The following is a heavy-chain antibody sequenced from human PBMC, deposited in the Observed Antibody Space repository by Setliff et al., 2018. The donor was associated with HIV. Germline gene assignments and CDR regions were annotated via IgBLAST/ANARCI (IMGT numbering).Heavy chain of an antibody. CDR1: GASITSGGHY. CDR2: IHSGGST. Sequence: PSETLSLTCSVSGASITSGGHYWTWIRQHPERGLEWIGHIHSGGSTFYNPSLKSRLIISLDTSENQFSLKLDSVTAADTALYFCARDLHANYHVVEIWGPGTMVTVSS. V-gene: IGHV4-31*03. D-gene: IGHD2-15*01. CDR3: ARDLHANYHVVEI. J-gene: IGHJ3*02.